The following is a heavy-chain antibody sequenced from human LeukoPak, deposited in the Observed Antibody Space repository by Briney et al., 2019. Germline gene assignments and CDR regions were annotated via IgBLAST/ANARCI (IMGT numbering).Heavy chain of an antibody. Sequence: GGSLRLSCAASGFTFSSYAMTWVRQAPGEGLEWVSAIYGSGGSTLYADSVKGRFTISRDNSKNTLFLQMNSLRAEDTAVYYCTKDSVTGRTNWYFDLWGRGALVTVSS. CDR1: GFTFSSYA. CDR3: TKDSVTGRTNWYFDL. J-gene: IGHJ2*01. D-gene: IGHD2-21*02. CDR2: IYGSGGST. V-gene: IGHV3-23*01.